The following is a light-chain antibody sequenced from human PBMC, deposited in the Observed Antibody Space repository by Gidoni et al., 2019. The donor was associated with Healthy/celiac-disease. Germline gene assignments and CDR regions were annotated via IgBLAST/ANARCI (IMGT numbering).Light chain of an antibody. CDR3: QQYGSSRTWT. CDR1: QSVSSSY. J-gene: IGKJ1*01. V-gene: IGKV3-20*01. CDR2: GAS. Sequence: EIVLTQSPGTLSLSPGERATLSCRASQSVSSSYLAWYQQQPGQAPRLLIYGASSRATGIPDRFSGSVSGTDFTLTISRLEPEDFAVYYCQQYGSSRTWTFGQGTKVEIK.